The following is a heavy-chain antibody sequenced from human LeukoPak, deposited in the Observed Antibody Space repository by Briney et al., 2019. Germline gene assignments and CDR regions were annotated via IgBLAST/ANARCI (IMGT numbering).Heavy chain of an antibody. Sequence: SETLSLICTVSGGSINSHFWTWIRQPAGKGLEWIGRIYSSGTTHYNPSLKSRVTMSVDTSKNQFSLKLRSVTAADTAVYFCARVADYDSSGFNAFDIWGRGTMVTVSS. V-gene: IGHV4-4*07. CDR3: ARVADYDSSGFNAFDI. CDR2: IYSSGTT. CDR1: GGSINSHF. J-gene: IGHJ3*02. D-gene: IGHD3-22*01.